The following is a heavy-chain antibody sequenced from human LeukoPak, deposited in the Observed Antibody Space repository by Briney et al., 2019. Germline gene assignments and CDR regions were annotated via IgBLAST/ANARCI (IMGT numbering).Heavy chain of an antibody. CDR3: ARLLAVAGVRPRQLGIDY. Sequence: GESLKISCKGSGYTFTSYWIGWVRQMPGKGLEWMGIIFPGDSDTRYNPSFQGQVTISADESINTAYMQWGSLKASDTAMYYCARLLAVAGVRPRQLGIDYWGQGNLVTVTS. J-gene: IGHJ4*02. CDR2: IFPGDSDT. V-gene: IGHV5-51*01. D-gene: IGHD6-19*01. CDR1: GYTFTSYW.